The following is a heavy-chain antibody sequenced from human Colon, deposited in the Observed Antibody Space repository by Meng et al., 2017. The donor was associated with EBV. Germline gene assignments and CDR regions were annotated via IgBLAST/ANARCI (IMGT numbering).Heavy chain of an antibody. CDR3: AKSIYGDFSSCGY. CDR2: MYSNGDT. CDR1: GFTVNSNY. J-gene: IGHJ4*02. Sequence: EGRLGESGGGSIPPGGSLRLSCTGSGFTVNSNYMAWVRQAPGKGLEWVAVMYSNGDTYYADSMKGRLTISRHASQNTLYLQMNSLRVEDTAVYYCAKSIYGDFSSCGYWGQGTLVTVSS. V-gene: IGHV3-53*01. D-gene: IGHD4-17*01.